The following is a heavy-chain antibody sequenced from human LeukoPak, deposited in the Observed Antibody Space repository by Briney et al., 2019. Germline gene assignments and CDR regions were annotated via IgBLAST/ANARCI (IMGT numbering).Heavy chain of an antibody. J-gene: IGHJ4*02. CDR1: GFNFRSFI. CDR2: ITGTSNYR. D-gene: IGHD1-26*01. CDR3: ARGPAANSGNYYVGDY. V-gene: IGHV3-21*01. Sequence: GGSLRLSCAASGFNFRSFIMNWVRQAPGKGLEWVSSITGTSNYRYYSVSVKGRFTISRDNAKNTLYLQMNSLRAEDTAVYYCARGPAANSGNYYVGDYWGQGTLVTVSS.